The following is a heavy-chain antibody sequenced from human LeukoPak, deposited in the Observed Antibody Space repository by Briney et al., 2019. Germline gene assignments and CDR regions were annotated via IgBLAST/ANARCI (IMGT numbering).Heavy chain of an antibody. CDR2: ISDDSNYI. V-gene: IGHV3-21*01. CDR1: GFTFSDYS. CDR3: AKVPVFETTVTPDY. J-gene: IGHJ4*02. Sequence: GGSLRLSCAASGFTFSDYSMNWVRQAPGKGLEWVSSISDDSNYIYYADSVKGRFTISRDNAKNSLYLQMNSLRAEDTAVYYCAKVPVFETTVTPDYWGQGTLVTVSS. D-gene: IGHD4-17*01.